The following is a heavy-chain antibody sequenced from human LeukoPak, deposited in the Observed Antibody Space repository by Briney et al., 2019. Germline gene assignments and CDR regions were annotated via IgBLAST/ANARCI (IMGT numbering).Heavy chain of an antibody. CDR1: GFTFSSYW. CDR3: ARERARYCSGGSCPRFDY. V-gene: IGHV3-7*01. CDR2: IKQDGSEK. D-gene: IGHD2-15*01. J-gene: IGHJ4*02. Sequence: GGSLRLSCAASGFTFSSYWMSWVRQAPGKGLEWVANIKQDGSEKYYVDSVKGRFTISRDNAKNSLYLQMNSLRAEDTAVYYCARERARYCSGGSCPRFDYWGQGTLVTVSS.